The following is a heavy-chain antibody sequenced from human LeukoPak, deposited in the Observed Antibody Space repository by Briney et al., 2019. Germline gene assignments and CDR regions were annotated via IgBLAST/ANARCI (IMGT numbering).Heavy chain of an antibody. V-gene: IGHV3-15*01. J-gene: IGHJ4*02. CDR3: TTDDYSD. CDR2: FKSRRDGGTT. D-gene: IGHD4-11*01. Sequence: GGSLRLSCAASAASGFTFTYAWMSWVRQAPGKGLVWVGRFKSRRDGGTTDYAAAVKGRFTISRDDSENMLYLQMNSLKTEDTALYYCTTDDYSDWGQGTLVTVSS. CDR1: GFTFTYAW.